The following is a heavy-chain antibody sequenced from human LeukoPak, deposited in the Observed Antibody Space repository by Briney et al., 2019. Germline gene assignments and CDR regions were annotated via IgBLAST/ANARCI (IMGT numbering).Heavy chain of an antibody. CDR2: ISWNSGSI. CDR1: GFTFGDYA. CDR3: ETGIPTGDYLDY. J-gene: IGHJ4*02. V-gene: IGHV3-9*03. D-gene: IGHD7-27*01. Sequence: GRTLRLSCAASGFTFGDYAMHWVRQAPGKGLEWVSGISWNSGSIGYTDFVKGRFTIYRDNAKNSLYLQMNSLRAEDISFYYCETGIPTGDYLDYWGQGTLVTVSS.